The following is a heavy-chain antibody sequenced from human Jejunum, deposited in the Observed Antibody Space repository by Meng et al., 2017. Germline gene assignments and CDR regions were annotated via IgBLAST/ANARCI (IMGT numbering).Heavy chain of an antibody. J-gene: IGHJ6*02. CDR1: GLTFSDYG. CDR2: IYSGGMK. D-gene: IGHD6-19*01. Sequence: GESLKISCVASGLTFSDYGMSWVRQAPGKGLEWVSIIYSGGMKYYTDSVRGRFSISRDNSRNTLYLQMNSLRVEDTAVYYCAREFSGGSSYYNFAMDVWGQGTTVTVSS. V-gene: IGHV3-66*02. CDR3: AREFSGGSSYYNFAMDV.